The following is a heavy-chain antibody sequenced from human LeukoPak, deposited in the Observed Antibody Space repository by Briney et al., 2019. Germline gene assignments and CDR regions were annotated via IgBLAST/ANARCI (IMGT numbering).Heavy chain of an antibody. J-gene: IGHJ6*02. CDR1: GYTFTGYY. D-gene: IGHD3-9*01. V-gene: IGHV1-2*02. Sequence: ASVKVSCKASGYTFTGYYMHWVRQAPGQGLEWMGWINPNSGGTNYAQKFQGRVTMTRDTSISTAYMELSRLRSDDTAFYFRAKTYYDILTGISLGMDVWGQGTTVTVSS. CDR3: AKTYYDILTGISLGMDV. CDR2: INPNSGGT.